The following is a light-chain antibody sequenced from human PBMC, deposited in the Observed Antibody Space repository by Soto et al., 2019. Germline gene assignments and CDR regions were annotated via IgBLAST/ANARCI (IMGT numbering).Light chain of an antibody. CDR3: QQRYNGRAWT. CDR2: GAS. Sequence: DIQMTQSPSSLSASVGDGVTITFRASQSIGSYLDWYRQKPGKAPPLLLYGASTLQRGVPARFRGSGSGTVFTLTIRSLQPEDFASYYCQQRYNGRAWTFGQGTKVDIK. J-gene: IGKJ1*01. V-gene: IGKV1-39*01. CDR1: QSIGSY.